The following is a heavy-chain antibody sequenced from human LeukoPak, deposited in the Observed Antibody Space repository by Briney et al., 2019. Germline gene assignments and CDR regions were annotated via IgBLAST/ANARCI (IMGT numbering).Heavy chain of an antibody. Sequence: GASVKVSCKASGYTFTSYYMHWVRQAPGQGLEWMGIINPSGGSTSYAQKFQGRVTMTRDTSTSTVYMEPSSLRSEDTAVYYCARVPAHYYGMDVWGQGTTVTVSS. CDR3: ARVPAHYYGMDV. V-gene: IGHV1-46*01. J-gene: IGHJ6*02. D-gene: IGHD2-2*01. CDR1: GYTFTSYY. CDR2: INPSGGST.